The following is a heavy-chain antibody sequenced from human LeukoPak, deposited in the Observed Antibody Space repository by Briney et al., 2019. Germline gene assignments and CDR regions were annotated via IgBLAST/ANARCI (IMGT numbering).Heavy chain of an antibody. CDR1: GYTFTSYD. J-gene: IGHJ4*02. Sequence: ASVTVSCKASGYTFTSYDINWVRQATGQGLEWMGWMNPNSGNTGYAQKFQGRVTMTRNTSISTAYMELSSLRSEDTAVYYCARGYYDILTGYSDLDYWGQGTLVTVSS. D-gene: IGHD3-9*01. V-gene: IGHV1-8*01. CDR2: MNPNSGNT. CDR3: ARGYYDILTGYSDLDY.